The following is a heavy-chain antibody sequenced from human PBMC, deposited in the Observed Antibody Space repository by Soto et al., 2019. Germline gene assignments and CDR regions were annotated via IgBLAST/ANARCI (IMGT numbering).Heavy chain of an antibody. J-gene: IGHJ4*02. CDR2: IKSETDGGTT. CDR3: SAEIPHSSGYYFDY. CDR1: GFTFSNAW. Sequence: GGSLRLSCAASGFTFSNAWMSWVRQAPGKGLEWVGRIKSETDGGTTDYAAPVKGRFTISRDDSKNTLYLQMNSLKTEDTAVYYCSAEIPHSSGYYFDYWGQGTLVTVSS. D-gene: IGHD3-22*01. V-gene: IGHV3-15*01.